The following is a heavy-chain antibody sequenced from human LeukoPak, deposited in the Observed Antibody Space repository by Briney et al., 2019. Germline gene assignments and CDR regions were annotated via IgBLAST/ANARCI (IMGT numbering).Heavy chain of an antibody. Sequence: SETLSLTCTVSGGSIGRSRYYWGWIRQPPGKGLEWIGNIYYSGKTDYNPSRKTRVTISVDTSKNQFSLKLSSVTAADTAVYYCARVAAKTVEYWGQGTLVTVSS. CDR2: IYYSGKT. J-gene: IGHJ4*02. CDR1: GGSIGRSRYY. CDR3: ARVAAKTVEY. D-gene: IGHD2-15*01. V-gene: IGHV4-39*07.